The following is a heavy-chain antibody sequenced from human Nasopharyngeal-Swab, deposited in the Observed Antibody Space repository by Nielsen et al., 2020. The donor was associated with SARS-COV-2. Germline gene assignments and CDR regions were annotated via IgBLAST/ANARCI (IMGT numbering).Heavy chain of an antibody. CDR2: IYHSGST. Sequence: WIRQPPGMGLEWIGEIYHSGSTNYNPSLKSRVTISVDKSKKQFSLKLSSVSAADTAVYYCARGRHDILTGWWSYGFDIWGQGTMVTVSS. V-gene: IGHV4-4*02. J-gene: IGHJ3*02. D-gene: IGHD3-9*01. CDR3: ARGRHDILTGWWSYGFDI.